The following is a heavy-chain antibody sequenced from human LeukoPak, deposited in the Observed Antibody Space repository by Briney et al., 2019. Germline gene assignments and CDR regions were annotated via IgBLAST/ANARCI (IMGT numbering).Heavy chain of an antibody. CDR3: ARDTLRYYGMDV. CDR2: IYYSGST. V-gene: IGHV4-30-4*01. Sequence: PSETLSLTCTVSGGSISSGDYYWSWIRQPPGKGLEWIGYIYYSGSTYYNPSLKSRVTISVDTSKNQFSLKLSSVTAADTAVYYCARDTLRYYGMDVWGQGTTVTVSS. J-gene: IGHJ6*02. CDR1: GGSISSGDYY. D-gene: IGHD5/OR15-5a*01.